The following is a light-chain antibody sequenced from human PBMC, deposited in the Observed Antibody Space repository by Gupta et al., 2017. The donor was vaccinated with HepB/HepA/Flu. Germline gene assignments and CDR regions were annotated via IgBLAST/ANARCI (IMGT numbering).Light chain of an antibody. Sequence: QSVLTQPPSASGTPGQAGIISCSGSSSNIGARNVNWYQQFPVTAPKFLIQSDNQRPSGVPDRFFAFKSGASASLVISGLQAEDEAHYYCAAWDDSLSGPVFGGGTKLTVL. J-gene: IGLJ3*02. V-gene: IGLV1-44*01. CDR1: SSNIGARN. CDR2: SDN. CDR3: AAWDDSLSGPV.